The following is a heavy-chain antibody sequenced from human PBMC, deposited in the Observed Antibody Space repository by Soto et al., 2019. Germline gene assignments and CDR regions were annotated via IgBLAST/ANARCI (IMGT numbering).Heavy chain of an antibody. CDR2: VSHEGSVT. V-gene: IGHV3-30*18. CDR1: GFTFSDYG. D-gene: IGHD3-16*01. J-gene: IGHJ4*02. CDR3: AKEGRHVIGPDALCFDY. Sequence: QVQLVESGGGVVQPGRSLRLSCAGSGFTFSDYGMHWVRQAPGKGLEWVAVVSHEGSVTYYADSVKGRFTVSRDNSKNTLYLQMNGLRPEDKALYYCAKEGRHVIGPDALCFDYWGQGTVVTVSS.